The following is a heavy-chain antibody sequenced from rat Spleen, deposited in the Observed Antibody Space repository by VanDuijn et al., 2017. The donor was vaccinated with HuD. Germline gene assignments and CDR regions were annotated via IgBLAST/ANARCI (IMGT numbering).Heavy chain of an antibody. CDR2: ISTGDGNT. CDR3: TTRPYYSSLNWFPY. J-gene: IGHJ3*01. CDR1: GFTFSDYN. D-gene: IGHD1-2*01. Sequence: EVQLVESDGGLVQPGRSLRLSCAASGFTFSDYNMAWVRQAPKKGLEWVASISTGDGNTYYRDSVKGRFTISRDNAENTLYLQMDSLRSEDTATYYCTTRPYYSSLNWFPYWGQGTLVTVSS. V-gene: IGHV5-25*01.